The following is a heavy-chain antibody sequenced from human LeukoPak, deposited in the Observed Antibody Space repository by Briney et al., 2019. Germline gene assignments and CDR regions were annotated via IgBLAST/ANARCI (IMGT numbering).Heavy chain of an antibody. V-gene: IGHV3-30*03. Sequence: GRSLRLSCAASGFTFSSYGMHWVRQAPGKGLEWVAVISYDGSNKYYADSVKGRFTISRDNSKNTLYLQMNSLRAEDTAVYYCARVPPTYYYDSSGYYLDYWGQGTLVTVSS. J-gene: IGHJ4*02. D-gene: IGHD3-22*01. CDR2: ISYDGSNK. CDR3: ARVPPTYYYDSSGYYLDY. CDR1: GFTFSSYG.